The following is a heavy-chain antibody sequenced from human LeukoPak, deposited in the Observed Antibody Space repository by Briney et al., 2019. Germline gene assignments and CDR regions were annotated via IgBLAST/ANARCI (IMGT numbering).Heavy chain of an antibody. CDR1: GYTFTSYD. D-gene: IGHD6-6*01. CDR2: MNPNSGNT. V-gene: IGHV1-8*01. J-gene: IGHJ6*02. CDR3: ATHSIAALADYYYGMDV. Sequence: ASVKVSCKASGYTFTSYDINWVRQATGQGLEWMGWMNPNSGNTGYAQKFQGRVTMTRNTSISTAYLQWSSLKASDTAMYYCATHSIAALADYYYGMDVWGQGTTVTVSS.